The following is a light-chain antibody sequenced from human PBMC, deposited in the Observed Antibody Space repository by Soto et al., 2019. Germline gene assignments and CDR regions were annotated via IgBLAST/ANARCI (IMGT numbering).Light chain of an antibody. CDR3: QQSYSALVA. CDR1: QSISSS. V-gene: IGKV1-39*01. J-gene: IGKJ1*01. Sequence: DFQMTQSPSSLSASVGDRVTMTWRASQSISSSLNWYQQKPGKAPELVIYAASSLQSGVPSRFSGSGSGTDFTLTISSLQPEDFATYYCQQSYSALVAFGQGTKVDIK. CDR2: AAS.